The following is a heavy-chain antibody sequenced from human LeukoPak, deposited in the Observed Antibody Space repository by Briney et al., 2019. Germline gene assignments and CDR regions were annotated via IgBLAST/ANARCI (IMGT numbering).Heavy chain of an antibody. Sequence: SETLSLTCTVSGGSISNYYWSWIRQPPENGLEWIGYIFYSGSTNYNPSLMSRVTISVDTPKNQFSLKLSSVTAAGTAVYYCATYSIAVAFQHWGQGTLVTVSS. CDR3: ATYSIAVAFQH. V-gene: IGHV4-59*01. D-gene: IGHD6-19*01. CDR2: IFYSGST. J-gene: IGHJ1*01. CDR1: GGSISNYY.